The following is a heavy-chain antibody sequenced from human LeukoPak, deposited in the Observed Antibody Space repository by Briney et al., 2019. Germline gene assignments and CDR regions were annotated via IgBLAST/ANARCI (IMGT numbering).Heavy chain of an antibody. CDR2: IKQDGSEK. J-gene: IGHJ6*03. V-gene: IGHV3-7*01. CDR3: ARDQDGYDFWGEHYYYMDV. D-gene: IGHD3-3*01. CDR1: GFTFSSYW. Sequence: PGGSLRLSCAASGFTFSSYWMSWVRQAPGKGLEWVANIKQDGSEKYYVDSVKGRFTISRDNAKNTLYLQMNSLRAEDTAVYYCARDQDGYDFWGEHYYYMDVWGKGTTVTVSS.